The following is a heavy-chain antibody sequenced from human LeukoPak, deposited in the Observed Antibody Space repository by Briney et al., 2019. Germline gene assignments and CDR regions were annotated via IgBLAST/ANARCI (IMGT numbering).Heavy chain of an antibody. J-gene: IGHJ6*03. Sequence: GGSLRLSCTTSGFTFRSYWMNWLRQAPGKGLEWVANIKQDGSQKYYVGSVKGRFTISRDNAKNSVSLEMSSLSAADTAVYCCARDSGHYYVDVWGKGTTVTVSS. CDR2: IKQDGSQK. V-gene: IGHV3-7*01. CDR1: GFTFRSYW. CDR3: ARDSGHYYVDV.